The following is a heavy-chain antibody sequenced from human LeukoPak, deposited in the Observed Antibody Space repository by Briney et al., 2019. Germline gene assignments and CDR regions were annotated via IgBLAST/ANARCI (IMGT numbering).Heavy chain of an antibody. D-gene: IGHD5-18*01. V-gene: IGHV3-30*18. CDR2: ISYDGSNK. J-gene: IGHJ5*02. CDR3: AKDQYSYGLVDWFDP. CDR1: EFTFSSYG. Sequence: GGSLRLSCAASEFTFSSYGMHWVRQAPGKGLEWVAVISYDGSNKYYADSVKGRFTISRDNSKNTLYLQMNSLRAEDTAVYYCAKDQYSYGLVDWFDPWGQGTLVTVSS.